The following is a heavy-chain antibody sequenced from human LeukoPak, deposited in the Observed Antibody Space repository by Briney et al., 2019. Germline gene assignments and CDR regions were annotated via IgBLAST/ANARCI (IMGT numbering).Heavy chain of an antibody. J-gene: IGHJ3*02. CDR1: GGTFSSYA. Sequence: SVKVSCKASGGTFSSYAITWVRQAPGQGLEWMGGIIPLFGTTHYAQKFQGRVTITTDESTSTAYMELSSLRSEDTAVYYCARVGDYGDHGAFDIWGQGTMVTVSS. V-gene: IGHV1-69*05. D-gene: IGHD4-17*01. CDR2: IIPLFGTT. CDR3: ARVGDYGDHGAFDI.